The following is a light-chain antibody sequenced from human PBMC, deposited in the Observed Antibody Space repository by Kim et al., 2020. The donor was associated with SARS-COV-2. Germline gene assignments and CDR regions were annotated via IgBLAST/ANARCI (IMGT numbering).Light chain of an antibody. CDR2: DAS. J-gene: IGKJ4*01. CDR3: QQRSSWPLT. Sequence: EIVLTQSPATLSLSPGERATLSCRASQSVSTSLAWYQQKPGQAPRLLIYDASSRATGIPARISGSGSGTDFTLTVSSLEPEDFAVYYCQQRSSWPLTFGGGTKVDIK. V-gene: IGKV3-11*01. CDR1: QSVSTS.